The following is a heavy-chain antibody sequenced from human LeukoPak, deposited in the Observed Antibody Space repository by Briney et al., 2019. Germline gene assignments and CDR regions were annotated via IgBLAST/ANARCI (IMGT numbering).Heavy chain of an antibody. Sequence: GGSLRLSCAASAFTFSTYGMHWVRQAPGKGLEWVAVISYDGSNKYYADSVKGRFTISRDNSKNTLYLQMNSLRAEDTAVYYCAKESVEMATIPYYFDYWGQGTLVTVSS. D-gene: IGHD5-24*01. J-gene: IGHJ4*02. CDR1: AFTFSTYG. CDR3: AKESVEMATIPYYFDY. CDR2: ISYDGSNK. V-gene: IGHV3-30*18.